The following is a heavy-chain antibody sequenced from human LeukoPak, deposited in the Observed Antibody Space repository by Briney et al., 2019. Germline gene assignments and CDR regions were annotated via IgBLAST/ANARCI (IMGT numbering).Heavy chain of an antibody. CDR1: GGSISSSSYY. V-gene: IGHV4-39*01. Sequence: TSETLSLTCTVSGGSISSSSYYWGWIRQPPGKGLEWIGSIYYSGSTYYNPSLKSRVTISVDTSKNQFSLKLSSVTAADTAVYYCARHIYVDFWSGAHLEPWGQGTLVTVSS. D-gene: IGHD3-3*01. CDR3: ARHIYVDFWSGAHLEP. CDR2: IYYSGST. J-gene: IGHJ5*02.